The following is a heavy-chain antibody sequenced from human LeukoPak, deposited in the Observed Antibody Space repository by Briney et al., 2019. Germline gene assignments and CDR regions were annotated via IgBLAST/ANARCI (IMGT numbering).Heavy chain of an antibody. Sequence: PSETLSLTCAVSGYSISSGYYWGWIRQPPGKGLEWIGSIYHSGSTYYNPSLKGRVTISVDTSKNRFSLKLSSVTAADTAVYYCARDLCSGGSCYRIGNWFDPWGQGTLVTVSS. CDR2: IYHSGST. CDR3: ARDLCSGGSCYRIGNWFDP. D-gene: IGHD2-15*01. J-gene: IGHJ5*02. CDR1: GYSISSGYY. V-gene: IGHV4-38-2*02.